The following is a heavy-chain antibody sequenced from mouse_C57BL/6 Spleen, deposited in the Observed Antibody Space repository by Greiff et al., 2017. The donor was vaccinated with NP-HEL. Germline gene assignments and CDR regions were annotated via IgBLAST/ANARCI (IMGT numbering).Heavy chain of an antibody. CDR1: GYTFTSYW. CDR3: ARERDYYGTLFDY. D-gene: IGHD1-1*01. Sequence: VQLQQPGAELVRPGSSVKLSCKASGYTFTSYWMDWVKQRPGQGLEWIGNIYPSDSETHYNQKFKDKATLTVDKSSSTAYMQLSSLTSEDSAVYYCARERDYYGTLFDYWGQGTTLTVSS. J-gene: IGHJ2*01. CDR2: IYPSDSET. V-gene: IGHV1-61*01.